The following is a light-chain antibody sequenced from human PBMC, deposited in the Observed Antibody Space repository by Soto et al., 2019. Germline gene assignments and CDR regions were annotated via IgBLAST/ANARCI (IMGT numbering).Light chain of an antibody. CDR2: GGS. J-gene: IGKJ1*01. CDR3: QQSGGPPWT. CDR1: QSVSSSQ. Sequence: ESVLTQSPGTLYLSPGERATLSCRASQSVSSSQFTWYQQKAGQAPSLLIYGGSSRATGIPDRFSGSGSGTDFTLNISRLEPEDFAVSYCQQSGGPPWTLGQGNKVEIK. V-gene: IGKV3-20*01.